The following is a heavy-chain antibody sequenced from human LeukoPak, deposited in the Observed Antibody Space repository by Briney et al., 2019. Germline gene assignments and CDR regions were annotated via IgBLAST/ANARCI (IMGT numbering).Heavy chain of an antibody. J-gene: IGHJ4*02. CDR3: AITGGPTVTAFDL. CDR2: INHDGGDK. CDR1: GFIFRNYW. V-gene: IGHV3-7*02. D-gene: IGHD4-17*01. Sequence: GGSLRLSCVASGFIFRNYWMSWVRQAPGKGLEWVANINHDGGDKNYVDSVKGRFTISRDNAKSSLYLQMNSLRVEDTAVNYCAITGGPTVTAFDLWGQGILVTVSS.